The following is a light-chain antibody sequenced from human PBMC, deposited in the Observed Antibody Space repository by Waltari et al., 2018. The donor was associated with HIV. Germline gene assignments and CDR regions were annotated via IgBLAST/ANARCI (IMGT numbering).Light chain of an antibody. V-gene: IGLV2-14*03. CDR3: SSYTSSSTPYV. CDR2: DVS. CDR1: SSDVGGYNY. J-gene: IGLJ1*01. Sequence: QSALTQPASVSGSPRQSITISCTGTSSDVGGYNYVSWYPQHPGKAPKLMIYDVSNRPSGLSDRFSGSKSGNTASLTISGLQAEDEADYYCSSYTSSSTPYVFGTGTKVTVL.